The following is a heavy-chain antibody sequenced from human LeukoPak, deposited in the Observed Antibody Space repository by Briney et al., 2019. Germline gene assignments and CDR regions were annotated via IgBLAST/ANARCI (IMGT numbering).Heavy chain of an antibody. Sequence: GGSLRLSCAASGFTFSSYAMTWVRQAPGKGLEWVSALSASGGSTYYTNSVKGRFTISRDNSKNTLYLQMNSLRAEDTAVYYCARRAGAYSHPYDYWGQGTLVTVSS. V-gene: IGHV3-23*01. CDR1: GFTFSSYA. CDR3: ARRAGAYSHPYDY. J-gene: IGHJ4*02. D-gene: IGHD4/OR15-4a*01. CDR2: LSASGGST.